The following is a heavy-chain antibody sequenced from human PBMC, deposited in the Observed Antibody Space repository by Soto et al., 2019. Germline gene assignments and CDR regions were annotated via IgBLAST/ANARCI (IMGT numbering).Heavy chain of an antibody. CDR3: ARGVTAGVDY. CDR1: GYSFTSLE. J-gene: IGHJ4*01. V-gene: IGHV1-8*01. D-gene: IGHD1-26*01. Sequence: ASVKVSCKASGYSFTSLEINWVRQTTGQGLEWMGWMQPSSGRTGYAQKFEGRGTMTRDTSINTSYMELSSLTSDDTAFYFCARGVTAGVDYWGHGTLVTVSS. CDR2: MQPSSGRT.